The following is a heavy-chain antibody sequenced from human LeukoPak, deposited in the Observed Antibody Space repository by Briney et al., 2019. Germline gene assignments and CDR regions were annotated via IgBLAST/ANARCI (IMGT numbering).Heavy chain of an antibody. CDR1: GFTFSTYA. CDR3: AKDGSGSWSSGDAFDI. D-gene: IGHD3-10*01. Sequence: QTGGSLRLSCTAAGFTFSTYAMGWARQAPGKGLEWVSGIGSNGVDTYYADSAKGRFTISRDNSKNTLYLQMNSLRAEDTAVYYCAKDGSGSWSSGDAFDIWGQGTMVTVSS. V-gene: IGHV3-23*01. J-gene: IGHJ3*02. CDR2: IGSNGVDT.